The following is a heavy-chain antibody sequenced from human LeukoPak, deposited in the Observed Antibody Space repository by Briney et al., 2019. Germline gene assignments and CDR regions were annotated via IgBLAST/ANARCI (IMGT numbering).Heavy chain of an antibody. CDR1: GFTFTGYY. Sequence: ASVKVSCRTSGFTFTGYYVQWIRQAPGQGLEWMGRINPNSGETIYAERFQGRVTMTRDTSISTAYMELTSLRSDDTAVYYCARDLVGGIWSAGFWGQGSLVTVSS. CDR2: INPNSGET. D-gene: IGHD3-3*01. J-gene: IGHJ4*02. V-gene: IGHV1-2*06. CDR3: ARDLVGGIWSAGF.